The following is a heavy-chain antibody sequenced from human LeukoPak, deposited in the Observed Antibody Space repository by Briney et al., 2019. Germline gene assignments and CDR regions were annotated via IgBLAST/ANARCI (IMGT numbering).Heavy chain of an antibody. J-gene: IGHJ4*02. CDR3: ARDQEAFDY. CDR2: ISAYNGNT. CDR1: GYTFTSYG. V-gene: IGHV1-18*01. Sequence: GASVKVSCKASGYTFTSYGISWVRQAPGQGLEWMGWISAYNGNTNYAQKLQGRVTATRDTSTSTVHMELSGLRSEDTAVYYCARDQEAFDYWGQGTLVTVSS.